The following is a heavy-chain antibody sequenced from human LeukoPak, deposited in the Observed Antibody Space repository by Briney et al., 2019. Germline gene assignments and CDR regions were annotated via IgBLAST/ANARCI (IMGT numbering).Heavy chain of an antibody. CDR2: ISAYNGNT. D-gene: IGHD3-10*01. J-gene: IGHJ4*02. V-gene: IGHV1-18*01. CDR3: ARSRGNPSHFDY. Sequence: ASVTVSCKASGYTFTSFAISWVRQAPGQGLEWMGWISAYNGNTNYAQKLQGRVTMTTDTSTSTAYMELRSLRSDDTAVYYCARSRGNPSHFDYWGQGTLVTVSS. CDR1: GYTFTSFA.